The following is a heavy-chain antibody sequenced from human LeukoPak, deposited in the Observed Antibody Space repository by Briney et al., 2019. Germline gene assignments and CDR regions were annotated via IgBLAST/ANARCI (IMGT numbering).Heavy chain of an antibody. CDR3: ARDYYDSGSSWGY. D-gene: IGHD3-10*01. V-gene: IGHV1-8*01. CDR2: MNPSNGNT. CDR1: VYTFTNYD. Sequence: GASVKVSSTVSVYTFTNYDINWVRQASGQGLEWMGWMNPSNGNTGYAHKFQGRVTMTRNTSINTAYMELSSLRSEDTAVYYCARDYYDSGSSWGYWGQGTLVTVSS. J-gene: IGHJ4*02.